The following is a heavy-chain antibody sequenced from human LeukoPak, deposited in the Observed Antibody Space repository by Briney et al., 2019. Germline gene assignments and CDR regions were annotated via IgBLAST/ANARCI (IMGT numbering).Heavy chain of an antibody. CDR2: IIPIFGTA. CDR1: GGTFSSYA. V-gene: IGHV1-69*13. J-gene: IGHJ6*02. Sequence: RASVKVSCKASGGTFSSYAISWVRQAPGQGLEWMGGIIPIFGTANYAQKFQGRVTITADESTSTAYMELSSLRSEDTAVYFCARDQKVGATPYFGMDVWGQGTTVTVSS. CDR3: ARDQKVGATPYFGMDV. D-gene: IGHD1-26*01.